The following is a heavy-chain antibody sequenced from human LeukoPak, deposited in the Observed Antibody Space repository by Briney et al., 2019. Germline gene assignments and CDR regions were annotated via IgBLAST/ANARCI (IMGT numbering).Heavy chain of an antibody. J-gene: IGHJ4*02. D-gene: IGHD3-16*02. CDR1: GGSISSYY. Sequence: SETLSLTCTVSGGSISSYYWSWLRQPAGKGLEWIGRIYTSGSTNYNPSLKSRVTMSVDTSKNQFSLKLSSVTAADTAVYYCASSHIPYYDYVWGSYRLGYWGQGTLVTVSS. V-gene: IGHV4-4*07. CDR3: ASSHIPYYDYVWGSYRLGY. CDR2: IYTSGST.